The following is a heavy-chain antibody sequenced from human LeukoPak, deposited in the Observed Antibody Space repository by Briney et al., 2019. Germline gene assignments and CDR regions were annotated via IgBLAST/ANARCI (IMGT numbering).Heavy chain of an antibody. CDR3: ARGDSGYDSAFDY. CDR1: GFTFSSYS. D-gene: IGHD5-12*01. Sequence: PGGSLRLSCAASGFTFSSYSMNWVRQAPGQGLEWVSSISSSSSYIYYADSVKGRFTISRVNAKNSLYLQMNSLRAEDTAVYYCARGDSGYDSAFDYWGQGALVTVSS. V-gene: IGHV3-21*01. CDR2: ISSSSSYI. J-gene: IGHJ4*02.